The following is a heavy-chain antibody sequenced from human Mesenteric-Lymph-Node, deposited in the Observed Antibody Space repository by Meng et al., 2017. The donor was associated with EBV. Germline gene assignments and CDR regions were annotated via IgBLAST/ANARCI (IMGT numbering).Heavy chain of an antibody. V-gene: IGHV4-59*12. CDR1: GDSISNNY. J-gene: IGHJ1*01. Sequence: QVQMQGSGPGLVEPSETLSLICTVSGDSISNNYWSWIRQSPEKGLEWIGFTSVSGGTNYNPSLKSRVTMSIDTSKNQFSLKLTSVTAADTAVYYCARGGASSRPFLYWGQGTLVTVSS. CDR2: TSVSGGT. D-gene: IGHD6-13*01. CDR3: ARGGASSRPFLY.